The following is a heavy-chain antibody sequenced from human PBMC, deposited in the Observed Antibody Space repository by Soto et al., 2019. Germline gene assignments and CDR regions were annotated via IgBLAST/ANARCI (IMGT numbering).Heavy chain of an antibody. CDR2: IYHSGST. Sequence: SETLSLTCAVSGGSISSGGYSWSWIRQPPGKGLEWIGYIYHSGSTYYNPSLKSRVTISVDRSKNQFSLKLSSVTAADTAVYYCARALGYHSSSSWYYYYGMDVWGQGTTVTVSS. V-gene: IGHV4-30-2*01. CDR1: GGSISSGGYS. D-gene: IGHD6-6*01. CDR3: ARALGYHSSSSWYYYYGMDV. J-gene: IGHJ6*02.